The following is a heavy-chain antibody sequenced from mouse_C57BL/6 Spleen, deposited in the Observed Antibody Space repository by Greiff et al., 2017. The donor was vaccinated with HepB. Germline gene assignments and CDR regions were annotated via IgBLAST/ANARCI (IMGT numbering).Heavy chain of an antibody. J-gene: IGHJ2*01. CDR3: ARRYYGSSYEYFDY. CDR1: GYTFTSYW. D-gene: IGHD1-1*01. CDR2: IDPSDSET. Sequence: VQLQQPGAELVRPGSSVKLSCKASGYTFTSYWMHWVKQRPIQGLEWIGNIDPSDSETHYNQKFKDKATLTVDKSSSTTYMQLSSLTSEDSAVYYCARRYYGSSYEYFDYWGQGTTLTVSS. V-gene: IGHV1-52*01.